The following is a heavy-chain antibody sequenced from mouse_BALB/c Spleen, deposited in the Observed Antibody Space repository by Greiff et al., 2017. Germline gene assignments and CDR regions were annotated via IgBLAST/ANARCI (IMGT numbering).Heavy chain of an antibody. CDR2: IWSGGST. V-gene: IGHV2-4-1*01. Sequence: VKLMESGPGLVQPSQSLSITCTVSGFSLTSYGVYWVRQSPGKGLEWLGVIWSGGSTDYNAAFISRLSISKDNSKSQVFFKMNSLQADDTAIYYCARNSDPSHFDVWGAGTTVTVSS. J-gene: IGHJ1*01. CDR3: ARNSDPSHFDV. CDR1: GFSLTSYG.